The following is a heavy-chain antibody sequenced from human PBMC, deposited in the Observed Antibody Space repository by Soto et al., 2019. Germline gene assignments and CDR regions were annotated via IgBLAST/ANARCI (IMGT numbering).Heavy chain of an antibody. CDR2: FDPEDGET. CDR1: GYTLTELS. V-gene: IGHV1-24*01. D-gene: IGHD1-26*01. J-gene: IGHJ6*02. Sequence: ASVKVSCKVSGYTLTELSMHWVRQAPGKGLEWMGGFDPEDGETIYAQKFQGRVTMTEDTSTDTAYMELSSLRSEDTAVYYCATEWGELLWGYYYYYCMDVWGQGTTVTVSS. CDR3: ATEWGELLWGYYYYYCMDV.